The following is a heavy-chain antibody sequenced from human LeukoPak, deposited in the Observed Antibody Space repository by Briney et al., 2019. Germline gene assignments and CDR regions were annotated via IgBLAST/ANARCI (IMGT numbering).Heavy chain of an antibody. Sequence: PGGSLRLSCAASRFIFRSYWMHWVRQAPGEGLEWVSYITSSGRTIYYADSVKGRFTISRDNAKNSLYLQMNSLRAEDTAVYYCARDRNGMDVWGQGTTVTVSS. J-gene: IGHJ6*02. CDR1: RFIFRSYW. CDR2: ITSSGRTI. CDR3: ARDRNGMDV. V-gene: IGHV3-48*04.